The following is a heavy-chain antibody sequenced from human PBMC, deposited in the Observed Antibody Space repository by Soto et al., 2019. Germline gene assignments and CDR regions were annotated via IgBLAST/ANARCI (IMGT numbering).Heavy chain of an antibody. CDR1: GFTFSSYG. CDR2: ISDDGSNK. J-gene: IGHJ4*02. Sequence: QVQLVESGGGVVQPGRSLRLSCAASGFTFSSYGMHWVRQAPGKGLEWVAVISDDGSNKYYVDSVKGRFTISRDNSKNTLYLQMDSLRAEDTAVYYCVTGSWLQLPGSYWGQGTLVTVSS. D-gene: IGHD5-12*01. V-gene: IGHV3-30*03. CDR3: VTGSWLQLPGSY.